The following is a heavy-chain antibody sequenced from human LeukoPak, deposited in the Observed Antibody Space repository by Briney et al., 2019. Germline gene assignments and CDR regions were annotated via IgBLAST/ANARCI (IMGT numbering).Heavy chain of an antibody. CDR1: GGSITSSDW. J-gene: IGHJ3*02. CDR3: ATLRIALDI. CDR2: IYHTGST. Sequence: SETLSLTCAVSGGSITSSDWWSWVRQPPGKGLEWIGEIYHTGSTDYNPSLRSRVTISVDKSENQFTLKLTSVTAADTAVYYCATLRIALDIWGQGTMVTVSP. D-gene: IGHD2-15*01. V-gene: IGHV4-4*02.